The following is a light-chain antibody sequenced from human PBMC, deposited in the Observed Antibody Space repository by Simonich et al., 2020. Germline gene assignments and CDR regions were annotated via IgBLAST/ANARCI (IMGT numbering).Light chain of an antibody. J-gene: IGLJ2*01. Sequence: SYELTQPPLVSVSPGQTARITCSGDALPKKYAYWYQQKSGQAPVLVIYKDSKRPSGIPERVSGSSSGTMATLTISGAQVEDEADYYCYSTDSSGNHRVFGGGTKLTVL. CDR2: KDS. CDR1: ALPKKY. V-gene: IGLV3-10*01. CDR3: YSTDSSGNHRV.